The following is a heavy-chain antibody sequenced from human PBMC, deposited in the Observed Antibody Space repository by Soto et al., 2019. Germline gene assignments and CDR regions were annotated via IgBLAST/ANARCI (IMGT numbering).Heavy chain of an antibody. CDR2: INPNSGGT. CDR1: GYTFTGYY. CDR3: ARYRDYDYRGWFDP. V-gene: IGHV1-2*02. J-gene: IGHJ5*02. Sequence: ASVKVSCKASGYTFTGYYMHWVRQAPGQGLEWMGWINPNSGGTNYAQKFQGRVTMTRDTSISTAYMELSRLRSDDTAVYYCARYRDYDYRGWFDPWGQGTLVTVSS. D-gene: IGHD3-16*01.